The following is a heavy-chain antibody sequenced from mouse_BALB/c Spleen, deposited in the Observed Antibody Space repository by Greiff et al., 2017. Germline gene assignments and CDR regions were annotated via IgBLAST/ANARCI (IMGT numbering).Heavy chain of an antibody. D-gene: IGHD2-4*01. CDR1: GYSITSDYA. J-gene: IGHJ2*01. Sequence: EVKLQESGPGLVKPSQSLSLTCTVTGYSITSDYAWHWIRQFPGNKLEWMGYISYSGSTSYNPSLKSRISITRDTSKNQFFLQLNSVTTEDTATYYCARDVDYTYFDYWGQGTTLTVSS. CDR3: ARDVDYTYFDY. V-gene: IGHV3-2*02. CDR2: ISYSGST.